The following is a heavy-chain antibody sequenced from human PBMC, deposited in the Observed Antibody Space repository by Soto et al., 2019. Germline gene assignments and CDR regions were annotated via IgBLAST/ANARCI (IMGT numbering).Heavy chain of an antibody. CDR3: AGGFPVINVFDY. D-gene: IGHD2-21*01. CDR1: GGSGSKYY. J-gene: IGHJ4*02. V-gene: IGHV4-59*02. CDR2: VYLSGST. Sequence: LETLPLTWNVSGGSGSKYYWSWIRQPPGKGLEWIGYVYLSGSTHYNPSLKSRVTISVDTAKNQLSLELNSVTAADTAVYYCAGGFPVINVFDYWGQGALVTVS.